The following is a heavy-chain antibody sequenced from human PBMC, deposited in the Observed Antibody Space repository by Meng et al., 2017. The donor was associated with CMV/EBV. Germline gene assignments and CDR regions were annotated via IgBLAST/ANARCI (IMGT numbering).Heavy chain of an antibody. CDR1: GGSFSGYY. Sequence: SQTLSLTCAVYGGSFSGYYWSWIRQPPGKGLEWIGEINHSGSTNYNPSLKSRVTISVDTSKNQFSLKLSSVTAADTAVYYCARGKRGYYYGSGSPNPNWFDPWGQGTLVTVSS. CDR3: ARGKRGYYYGSGSPNPNWFDP. CDR2: INHSGST. D-gene: IGHD3-10*01. J-gene: IGHJ5*02. V-gene: IGHV4-34*01.